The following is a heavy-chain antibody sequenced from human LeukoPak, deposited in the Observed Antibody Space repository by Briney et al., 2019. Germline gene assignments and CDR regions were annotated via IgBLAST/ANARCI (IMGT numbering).Heavy chain of an antibody. V-gene: IGHV3-30*18. Sequence: HPGRSLRLSCAASGFTFSSYGMHWVRQAPGKGLEWVAVISYDGSNKYYADSVKGRFTISRDNSKNTLYLQMSSLRAEDTAVYYCANSYYDFWSGPRPSYYYYGMDVWGQGTTVTVSS. CDR2: ISYDGSNK. J-gene: IGHJ6*02. D-gene: IGHD3-3*01. CDR1: GFTFSSYG. CDR3: ANSYYDFWSGPRPSYYYYGMDV.